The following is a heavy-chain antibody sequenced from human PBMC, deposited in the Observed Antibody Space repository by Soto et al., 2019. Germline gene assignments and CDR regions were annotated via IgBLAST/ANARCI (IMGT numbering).Heavy chain of an antibody. D-gene: IGHD2-8*01. CDR2: IYYSGST. Sequence: PSETLSLTCTVSGGSISSGGYYWSWIRQHPGKGLEWIGYIYYSGSTYYNPSLKSRVTISVDTSKNQFSLKLSSVTAADTAVYYCAREMVSPDGMDVWGQRTMVTVSS. CDR3: AREMVSPDGMDV. CDR1: GGSISSGGYY. J-gene: IGHJ6*02. V-gene: IGHV4-31*03.